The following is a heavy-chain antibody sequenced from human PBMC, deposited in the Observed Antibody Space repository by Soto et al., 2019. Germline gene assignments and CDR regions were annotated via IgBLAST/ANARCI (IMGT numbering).Heavy chain of an antibody. D-gene: IGHD5-18*01. CDR1: GYTFTSYA. CDR3: AREWGSYGYGSFDY. CDR2: INAGNGNT. V-gene: IGHV1-3*01. Sequence: GASVKVSSKASGYTFTSYAVHWVRQAPGQRLEWMGWINAGNGNTKYSQKFQGRVTITRDTSASTAYMELSSLRSEDTAVYYCAREWGSYGYGSFDYWGQGTLVTVSS. J-gene: IGHJ4*02.